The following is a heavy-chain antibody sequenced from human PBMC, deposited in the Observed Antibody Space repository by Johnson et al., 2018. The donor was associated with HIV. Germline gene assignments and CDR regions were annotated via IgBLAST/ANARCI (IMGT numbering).Heavy chain of an antibody. J-gene: IGHJ3*02. D-gene: IGHD3-22*01. CDR2: ISWISGTI. CDR1: GFTFHDFG. V-gene: IGHV3-20*04. Sequence: VQLVESGGGVVQPGRSLRLSCAASGFTFHDFGMSWVRQVPGKGLAWISGISWISGTIGYADSVKGRFFISSDNSKNALYLQMNSLRAEDTAVYYCTRGLDYYDSTGFRSASFDIWGQGTMVTVSS. CDR3: TRGLDYYDSTGFRSASFDI.